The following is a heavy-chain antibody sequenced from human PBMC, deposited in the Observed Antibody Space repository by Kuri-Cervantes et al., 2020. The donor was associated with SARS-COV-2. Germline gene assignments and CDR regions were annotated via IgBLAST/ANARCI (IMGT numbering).Heavy chain of an antibody. CDR1: GLTFSSYG. Sequence: GGSLRLSCEASGLTFSSYGMHWFRQAPGKGLEWVAVIWYDGSNKYYADSVKGRFTISRDNSKNTLYLQMNSRRAEHTAVYYCARDVSPSSSSDYYYYGMDVWGQGTTVTVSS. CDR2: IWYDGSNK. V-gene: IGHV3-33*08. CDR3: ARDVSPSSSSDYYYYGMDV. D-gene: IGHD6-6*01. J-gene: IGHJ6*02.